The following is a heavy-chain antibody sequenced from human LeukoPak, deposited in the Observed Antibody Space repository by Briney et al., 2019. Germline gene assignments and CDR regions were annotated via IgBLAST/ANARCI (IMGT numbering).Heavy chain of an antibody. Sequence: ASVKVSCTVSGYTLTELSINWVRQAPGKGLEWMGGFDPEDGETIYAQKFQGRLTVTEDTSTDTAYMVLSSLRSEDTAVYYCARDTTSIRGACGYWGQGTLVTVSS. D-gene: IGHD2/OR15-2a*01. CDR2: FDPEDGET. CDR1: GYTLTELS. V-gene: IGHV1-24*01. CDR3: ARDTTSIRGACGY. J-gene: IGHJ4*02.